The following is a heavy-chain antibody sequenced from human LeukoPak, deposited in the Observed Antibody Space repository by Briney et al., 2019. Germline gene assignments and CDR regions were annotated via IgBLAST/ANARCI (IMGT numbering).Heavy chain of an antibody. Sequence: SETLSLTCAVYGGSFSGYYWSWIRQPPGKGLEWIGEINHSGSTNYNPSLKSRVTISVDTSKNQFSLKLSSVTAADTAVYYCARDPGNNYWGQGTLVTVSS. CDR1: GGSFSGYY. CDR3: ARDPGNNY. V-gene: IGHV4-34*01. D-gene: IGHD2/OR15-2a*01. CDR2: INHSGST. J-gene: IGHJ4*02.